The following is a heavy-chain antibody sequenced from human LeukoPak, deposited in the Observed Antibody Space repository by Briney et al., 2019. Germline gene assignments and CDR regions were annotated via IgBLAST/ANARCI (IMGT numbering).Heavy chain of an antibody. CDR2: IDPNTGGT. V-gene: IGHV1-2*06. Sequence: GASVKVSCKTSGYTFTNYYIHWVRQAPGQGLEWMGRIDPNTGGTKSAKNFQGRVTMTRDTSISTAYMALSGLRSDDTAVYYCASLYDIVGTTVDYWGQEPWSPSPQ. CDR1: GYTFTNYY. J-gene: IGHJ4*01. D-gene: IGHD1-26*01. CDR3: ASLYDIVGTTVDY.